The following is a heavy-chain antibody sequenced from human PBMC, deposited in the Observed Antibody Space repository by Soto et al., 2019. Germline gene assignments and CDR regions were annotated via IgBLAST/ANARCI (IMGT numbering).Heavy chain of an antibody. Sequence: EVQLLESGGGLIQPGGSLRLSCAASGFTFSSYAMSWFRQAPGKGLDWVSTISGDATKTYYVDSVKGRFTISRDNSKNTLYLQMNSLRVEDTAVYFCAKEAPVASFDFWGQGTLVAVSS. CDR1: GFTFSSYA. D-gene: IGHD2-15*01. CDR3: AKEAPVASFDF. V-gene: IGHV3-23*01. CDR2: ISGDATKT. J-gene: IGHJ4*02.